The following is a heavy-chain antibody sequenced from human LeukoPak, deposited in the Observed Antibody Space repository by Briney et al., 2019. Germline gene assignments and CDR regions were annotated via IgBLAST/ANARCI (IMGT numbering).Heavy chain of an antibody. V-gene: IGHV4-59*06. Sequence: SETLSLTCTVSGGSISSYYWSWIRQPPGKGLEWIGYIYYSGSTYYNPSLKSRVTISVDTSKNQFSLKLSSVTAADTAVYYCARGDIVLMVYAILWGQGTLVTVSS. CDR1: GGSISSYY. CDR3: ARGDIVLMVYAIL. J-gene: IGHJ4*02. CDR2: IYYSGST. D-gene: IGHD2-8*01.